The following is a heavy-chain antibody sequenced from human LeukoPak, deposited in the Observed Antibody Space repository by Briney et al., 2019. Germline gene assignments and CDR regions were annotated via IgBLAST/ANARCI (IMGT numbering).Heavy chain of an antibody. D-gene: IGHD5-18*01. CDR2: INHSGST. CDR1: GGSFSGYY. V-gene: IGHV4-34*01. CDR3: ARREGDTSMVRSFDY. J-gene: IGHJ4*02. Sequence: PSETLSLTCAVYGGSFSGYYWSWNRQPPGKGLEWIGEINHSGSTNYNPSLKSRVTISVDTSKNQFSLNLSSETAADTAVYYCARREGDTSMVRSFDYWGQGTLVTVSS.